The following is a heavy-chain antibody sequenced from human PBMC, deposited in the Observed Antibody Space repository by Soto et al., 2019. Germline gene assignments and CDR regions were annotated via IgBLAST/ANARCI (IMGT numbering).Heavy chain of an antibody. CDR1: GGTFSSYA. CDR3: ARTHCSSTSCYTDYYYYGMDV. D-gene: IGHD2-2*02. Sequence: SVKVSCKASGGTFSSYAISWVRQAPGQGLEWMGGIIPIFGTANYAQKFQGRVTITADKSTSTAYMELSSLRSEDTAVYYCARTHCSSTSCYTDYYYYGMDVWGQGTTVTSP. V-gene: IGHV1-69*06. J-gene: IGHJ6*02. CDR2: IIPIFGTA.